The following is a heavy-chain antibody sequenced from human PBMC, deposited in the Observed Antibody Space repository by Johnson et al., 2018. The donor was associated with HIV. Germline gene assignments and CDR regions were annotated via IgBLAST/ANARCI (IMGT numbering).Heavy chain of an antibody. CDR2: LFSGVTT. D-gene: IGHD5-24*01. Sequence: VQLVESGGGLVQPGGSLRLSCAASGFTVSSYYMTWVRQAPGKGLEWVSVLFSGVTTYYADSVKGRFTISRDNSKNTLFLKMNSLRAEDTAVFYCARACRDGYTCDAYDIWGQGTMVTVSS. CDR3: ARACRDGYTCDAYDI. J-gene: IGHJ3*02. CDR1: GFTVSSYY. V-gene: IGHV3-66*01.